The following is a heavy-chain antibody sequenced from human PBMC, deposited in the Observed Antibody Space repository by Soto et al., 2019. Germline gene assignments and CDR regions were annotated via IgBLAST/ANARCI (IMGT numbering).Heavy chain of an antibody. Sequence: QGQLVQSGAEVKKPGASVKVSCKTSGYYDINWVRQAPGQGLEWMGWIIFNTGGTGNARKFQGRVTLTGDTSISTAYMELSDLRSEDTAIYYCATYQKGAGFTYWGQGTLVTVSS. CDR2: IIFNTGGT. CDR3: ATYQKGAGFTY. D-gene: IGHD6-25*01. CDR1: GYYD. V-gene: IGHV1-8*01. J-gene: IGHJ4*02.